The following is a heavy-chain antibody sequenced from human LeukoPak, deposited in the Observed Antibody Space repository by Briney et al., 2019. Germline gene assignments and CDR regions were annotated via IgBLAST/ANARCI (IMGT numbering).Heavy chain of an antibody. CDR3: AKDRPVVPAAISY. D-gene: IGHD2-2*02. V-gene: IGHV3-30*02. CDR1: GFTFSSYG. CDR2: IRYDGSNK. Sequence: PGGSLRLSCAASGFTFSSYGMHWVRQAPGKGLEWVAFIRYDGSNKYYADSVKGRFTISRDNSKNTLYLQMNSLRAEDTAVYYCAKDRPVVPAAISYWGQGTLVTVSS. J-gene: IGHJ4*02.